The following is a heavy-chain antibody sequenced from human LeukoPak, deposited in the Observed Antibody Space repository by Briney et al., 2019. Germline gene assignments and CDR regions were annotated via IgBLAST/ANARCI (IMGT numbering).Heavy chain of an antibody. Sequence: GSLRLSCAASGFTFSSYWMSWIRQPPGKGLEWIGYIYYSGGTNYNPSLKSRVTISVDTSKNQFSLKLSSVTAADTAVYYCARDTDYYDSSGYNKGWYFDLWGRGTLVTVSS. CDR3: ARDTDYYDSSGYNKGWYFDL. J-gene: IGHJ2*01. CDR2: IYYSGGT. D-gene: IGHD3-22*01. CDR1: GFTFSSYW. V-gene: IGHV4-59*01.